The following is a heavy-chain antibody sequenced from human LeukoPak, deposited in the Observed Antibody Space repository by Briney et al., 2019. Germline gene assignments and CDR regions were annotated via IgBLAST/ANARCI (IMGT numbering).Heavy chain of an antibody. V-gene: IGHV5-51*01. CDR3: ARTTSARGGGFDY. D-gene: IGHD2-15*01. Sequence: GESLKISCKGSGYSFTTYWIGWVRQMPGEGLEWMGIIYPGDSDTRYSPSFQGQVTISADKSISTAYLQWSSLKASDTAMYYCARTTSARGGGFDYWGQGTLVTVSS. CDR2: IYPGDSDT. J-gene: IGHJ4*02. CDR1: GYSFTTYW.